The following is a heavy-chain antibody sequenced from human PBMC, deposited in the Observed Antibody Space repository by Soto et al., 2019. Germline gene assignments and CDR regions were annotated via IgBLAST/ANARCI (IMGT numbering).Heavy chain of an antibody. CDR2: ISAYNGNT. J-gene: IGHJ4*01. Sequence: ASVKVSCKASGYTFTSYGISWVRQAPGQGLEWMGWISAYNGNTNYAQKLQGRVTMTTDTSTSTAYMELRNLRSDDTAVYYCAREISFPGILQSLPCDFWGHGTLVTVSS. CDR3: AREISFPGILQSLPCDF. CDR1: GYTFTSYG. V-gene: IGHV1-18*01.